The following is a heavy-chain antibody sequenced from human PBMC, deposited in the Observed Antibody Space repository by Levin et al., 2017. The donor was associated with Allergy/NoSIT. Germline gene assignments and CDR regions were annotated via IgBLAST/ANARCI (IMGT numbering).Heavy chain of an antibody. J-gene: IGHJ4*02. Sequence: SVKVSCKTSGGTFSSHTVTWVRQVPGQGLEWMGRIIPAFGPPVYAQKFQGRVTITADKSTSTAYMELSSLKSDDTAVYYCARGACSSTGCYRGVAAAAYFDFWGQGTLVTVSS. CDR2: IIPAFGPP. CDR3: ARGACSSTGCYRGVAAAAYFDF. D-gene: IGHD2-2*02. CDR1: GGTFSSHT. V-gene: IGHV1-69*08.